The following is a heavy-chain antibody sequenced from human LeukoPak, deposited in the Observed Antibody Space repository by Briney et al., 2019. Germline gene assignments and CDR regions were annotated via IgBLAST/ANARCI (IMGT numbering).Heavy chain of an antibody. CDR1: GFTFSSYA. J-gene: IGHJ4*02. Sequence: GGSLRLSCAASGFTFSSYAMHWVRQAPGKGLKWVAVISYGGSNKYYADSVKGRFTISRDHSKNTLYLRMNNLRAEDTAVYYCASSFYYFDFWGQGTLVTVSS. CDR2: ISYGGSNK. V-gene: IGHV3-30*04. CDR3: ASSFYYFDF.